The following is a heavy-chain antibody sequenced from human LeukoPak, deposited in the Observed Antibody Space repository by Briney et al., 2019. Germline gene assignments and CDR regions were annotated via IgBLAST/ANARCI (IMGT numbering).Heavy chain of an antibody. D-gene: IGHD1-26*01. V-gene: IGHV3-23*01. CDR3: AKAANEWELLAGYFDY. CDR1: GFTFNNYA. Sequence: TGGSLRLSCAASGFTFNNYAMSWVRQAPGKGLEWVSAISGSDAGTYYADSVKGRFTISRDNSKNTLYLQMNSLSPEDTAIYYCAKAANEWELLAGYFDYWGQGTLVTVSS. CDR2: ISGSDAGT. J-gene: IGHJ4*02.